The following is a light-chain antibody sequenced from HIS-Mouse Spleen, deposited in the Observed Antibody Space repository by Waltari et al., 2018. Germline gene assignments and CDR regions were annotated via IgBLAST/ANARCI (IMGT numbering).Light chain of an antibody. CDR2: DDS. V-gene: IGLV3-21*03. CDR1: NIGSKS. Sequence: SYVLTQPPSVSVAPGKTARITCGGNNIGSKSVHWYQQKPGQAPVLVVYDDSDRPSGIPERFSGSKSGNTASLTISGLQAEDEADYYCCSYAGSYPVVFGGGTKLTVL. J-gene: IGLJ2*01. CDR3: CSYAGSYPVV.